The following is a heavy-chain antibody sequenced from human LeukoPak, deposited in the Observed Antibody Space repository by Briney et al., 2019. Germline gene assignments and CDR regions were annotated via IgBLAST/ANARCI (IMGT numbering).Heavy chain of an antibody. D-gene: IGHD2-15*01. J-gene: IGHJ5*02. CDR2: IYYSGST. CDR3: ARSACSYPGGWFDP. Sequence: WIRQPPGKGLEWIGSIYYSGSTYYNPSLKSRVTISVDTSKNQFSLKLSSVTAADTAVYYCARSACSYPGGWFDPWGQGTLVTVSS. V-gene: IGHV4-39*07.